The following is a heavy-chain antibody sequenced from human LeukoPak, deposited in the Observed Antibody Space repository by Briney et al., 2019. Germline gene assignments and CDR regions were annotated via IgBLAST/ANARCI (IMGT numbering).Heavy chain of an antibody. Sequence: ASMKASCKASGYTFTGYYMHWVRQAPGQGLEWMGWINPNSGGTNYAQKFQDRVTMSTDTSITTAYMELNSLRSDDMAVYYCARITGTTAYWGQGTLVTVSS. CDR2: INPNSGGT. J-gene: IGHJ4*02. D-gene: IGHD1-20*01. V-gene: IGHV1-2*02. CDR1: GYTFTGYY. CDR3: ARITGTTAY.